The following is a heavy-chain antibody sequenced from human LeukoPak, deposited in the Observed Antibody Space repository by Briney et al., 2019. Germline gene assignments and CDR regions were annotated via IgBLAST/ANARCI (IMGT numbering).Heavy chain of an antibody. V-gene: IGHV4-30-2*01. D-gene: IGHD2-15*01. CDR3: ARDNVLGYCSGGSCPGLDV. CDR1: GGSISSGGYS. CDR2: IYHSGST. J-gene: IGHJ6*02. Sequence: SQTLSLTCAVSGGSISSGGYSWSWIRQPPGTGLEWIGYIYHSGSTNYNPSLKSRVTISVDTSKNQFSLKLSSVTAADTAVYYCARDNVLGYCSGGSCPGLDVWGQGTTVTVSS.